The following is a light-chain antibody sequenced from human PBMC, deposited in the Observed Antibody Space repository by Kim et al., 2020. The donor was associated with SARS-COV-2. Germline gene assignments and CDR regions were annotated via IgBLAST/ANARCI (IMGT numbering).Light chain of an antibody. CDR2: LAS. CDR1: ENIGTW. V-gene: IGKV1-5*03. CDR3: QHYSLFPYT. J-gene: IGKJ2*01. Sequence: SASVGDRVTITCRASENIGTWLAWYQQKPGRAPSLLIYLASTLESGVPSRFSGTGSGTEFSLSITSLQPDDFATYYCQHYSLFPYTFGQGTKLEI.